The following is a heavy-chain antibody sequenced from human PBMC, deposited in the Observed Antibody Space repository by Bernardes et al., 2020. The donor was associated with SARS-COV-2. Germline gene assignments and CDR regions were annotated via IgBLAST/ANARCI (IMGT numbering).Heavy chain of an antibody. CDR1: GYSFTSYW. CDR3: ARHGGDGITIFGVVIIGWFDP. D-gene: IGHD3-3*01. V-gene: IGHV5-10-1*01. J-gene: IGHJ5*02. Sequence: GASLKISCKGSGYSFTSYWISWVRQMPGKGLEWMGRIDPSDSYTNYSPSFQGHVTISADKSISTAYLQWSSLKASDTAMYYCARHGGDGITIFGVVIIGWFDPWGQGTLVTVSS. CDR2: IDPSDSYT.